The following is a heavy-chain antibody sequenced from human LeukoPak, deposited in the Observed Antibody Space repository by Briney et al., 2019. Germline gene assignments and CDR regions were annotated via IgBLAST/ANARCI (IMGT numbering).Heavy chain of an antibody. J-gene: IGHJ4*02. D-gene: IGHD3-9*01. CDR3: ARDLVNDILTGYSIAYFDY. V-gene: IGHV1-2*02. CDR1: GYTFTGYY. CDR2: INPNSGGT. Sequence: ASVKVSCKASGYTFTGYYMHWVRQAPGQGLEWMGWINPNSGGTNCAQKFQGRVTMTRDTSISTAYMELSRLRSDDTAVYYCARDLVNDILTGYSIAYFDYWGQGTLVTVSS.